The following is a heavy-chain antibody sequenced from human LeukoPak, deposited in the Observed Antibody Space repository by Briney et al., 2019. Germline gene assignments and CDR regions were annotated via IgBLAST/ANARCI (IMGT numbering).Heavy chain of an antibody. CDR3: ARGVIRRITMIVVVTKSYYYGMDV. V-gene: IGHV1-8*01. CDR2: MNPNSGNT. D-gene: IGHD3-22*01. J-gene: IGHJ6*02. CDR1: GYTFTSYD. Sequence: ASVKVSCKASGYTFTSYDINWVRQATGQGLEWMGWMNPNSGNTGYAQKFQGRVTMTRNTSISTAYMELSSLRSEDTAVYYCARGVIRRITMIVVVTKSYYYGMDVWGQGTTVTVSS.